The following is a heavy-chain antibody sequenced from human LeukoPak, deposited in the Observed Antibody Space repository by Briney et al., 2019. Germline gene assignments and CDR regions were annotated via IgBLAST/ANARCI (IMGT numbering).Heavy chain of an antibody. CDR1: GGSISSHY. CDR2: IYYSGST. J-gene: IGHJ5*02. Sequence: SETLSLTCTVSGGSISSHYWSWIRQPPGKGLEWIGYIYYSGSTNYNPSLKSRVTISVDTSKNQFSLKLSSVTAADTAVYYCARDPWPATGDNWLNPWGQETLVTVSS. V-gene: IGHV4-59*11. CDR3: ARDPWPATGDNWLNP. D-gene: IGHD3-10*01.